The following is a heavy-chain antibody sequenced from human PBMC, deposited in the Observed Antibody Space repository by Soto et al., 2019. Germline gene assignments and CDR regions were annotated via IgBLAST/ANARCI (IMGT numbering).Heavy chain of an antibody. CDR2: IDTDGSTT. V-gene: IGHV3-74*01. Sequence: PGGSLRLSCATSGFTFSNYWMHWVRQVPGRGLVWVSRIDTDGSTTSYADFAKDRFTISRDNAKSTLSLQMNSLRAEDTAIYYCACSRRPARLGPKGAIDYWGQGTLVTVSS. CDR1: GFTFSNYW. D-gene: IGHD2-15*01. J-gene: IGHJ4*02. CDR3: ACSRRPARLGPKGAIDY.